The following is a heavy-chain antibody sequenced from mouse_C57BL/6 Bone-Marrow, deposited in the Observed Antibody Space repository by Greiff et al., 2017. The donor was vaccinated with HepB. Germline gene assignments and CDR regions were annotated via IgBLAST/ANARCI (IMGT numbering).Heavy chain of an antibody. V-gene: IGHV1-82*01. CDR1: GYAFSSSW. CDR3: ARHYCAWFAY. J-gene: IGHJ3*01. Sequence: VKLQESGPELVKPGASVKISCKASGYAFSSSWMNWVKQRPGKGLEWIGRIYPGDGDTNYNGKFKGKATLTADKSSSTAYMQLSSLTSEDSAVYHCARHYCAWFAYWGQGTLVTVSA. CDR2: IYPGDGDT. D-gene: IGHD1-1*01.